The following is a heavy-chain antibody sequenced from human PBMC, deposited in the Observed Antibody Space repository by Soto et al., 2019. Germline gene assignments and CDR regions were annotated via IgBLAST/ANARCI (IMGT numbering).Heavy chain of an antibody. CDR1: GFIFSTYA. V-gene: IGHV3-21*06. CDR3: AGDPDAEDV. J-gene: IGHJ6*04. CDR2: ITRSSQT. Sequence: PGGSLRLSCAASGFIFSTYAMNWVRQAPGKGLEWISSITRSSQTFYADSVKGRFTISRDNAKNSLFLQMNSLRVEDTAVYYCAGDPDAEDVWGKGTTVTVSS.